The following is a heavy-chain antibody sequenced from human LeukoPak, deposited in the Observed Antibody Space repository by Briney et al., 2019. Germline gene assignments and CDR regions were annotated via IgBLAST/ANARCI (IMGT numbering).Heavy chain of an antibody. CDR2: ISSSGSNI. CDR1: GFTFGAYS. Sequence: GGSLRLSCAASGFTFGAYSMNWVRQAPGKGLEWVSYISSSGSNIHYADSVKGRFTISRDTGKNSLYLQMNSLRAGDMAVYYCARLASGSYPNYFDYWGQEILVTVSS. J-gene: IGHJ4*02. V-gene: IGHV3-48*01. D-gene: IGHD1-26*01. CDR3: ARLASGSYPNYFDY.